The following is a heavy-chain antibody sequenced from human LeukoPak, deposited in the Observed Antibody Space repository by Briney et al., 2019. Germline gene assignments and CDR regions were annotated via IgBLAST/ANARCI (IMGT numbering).Heavy chain of an antibody. CDR1: GFTFNNYD. Sequence: QPGGSLRLSCAASGFTFNNYDMHWVRQAPGKGLEWVAVISYDGSNKYYADSVKGRFTISRDNSKNTLFLQVNSLRAEDTAAYYCARGPLGFWSGYSVGYWGQGTLVTVSS. J-gene: IGHJ4*02. CDR3: ARGPLGFWSGYSVGY. D-gene: IGHD3-3*01. V-gene: IGHV3-30*03. CDR2: ISYDGSNK.